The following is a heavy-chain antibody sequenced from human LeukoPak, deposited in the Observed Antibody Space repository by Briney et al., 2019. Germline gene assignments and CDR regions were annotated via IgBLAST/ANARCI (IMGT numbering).Heavy chain of an antibody. V-gene: IGHV3-23*01. Sequence: PGGSLRLSCAAFGFTFSSYSMNWVRQAPGKGLEWASAISGSGGSTYYADSVKGRFTISRDNSKNTLYLQMNSLRAEDTAVYYCAKSYSSSWYGTFDYWGQGTLVTVSS. D-gene: IGHD6-13*01. CDR2: ISGSGGST. CDR3: AKSYSSSWYGTFDY. J-gene: IGHJ4*02. CDR1: GFTFSSYS.